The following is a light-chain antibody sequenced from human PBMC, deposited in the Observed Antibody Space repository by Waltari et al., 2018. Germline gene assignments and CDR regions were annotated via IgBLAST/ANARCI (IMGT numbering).Light chain of an antibody. CDR2: KAS. V-gene: IGKV1-5*01. CDR3: QQYNNYTPKT. Sequence: IQVTQSPSTLSASVGDRVTIPCRATQSISNWLAWYQQKPGKAPKLLIHKASTLESGVPSRFSGSGSGTEFTLTISSLQPDDFATYFCQQYNNYTPKTFGQGTKVDIK. J-gene: IGKJ1*01. CDR1: QSISNW.